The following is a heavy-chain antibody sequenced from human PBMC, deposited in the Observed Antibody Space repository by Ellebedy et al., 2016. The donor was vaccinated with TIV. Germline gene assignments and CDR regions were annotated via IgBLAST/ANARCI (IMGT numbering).Heavy chain of an antibody. CDR3: ARVQMFGRAFDI. CDR1: GYTFTSYY. Sequence: ASVKVSXKASGYTFTSYYMHWVRQAPGQGLEWMGIINPSGGSTSYAQKFQGRVTMTRDTSTSTVYMELSSLRSEDTAVYYCARVQMFGRAFDIWGQGTMVTVSS. V-gene: IGHV1-46*01. J-gene: IGHJ3*02. CDR2: INPSGGST. D-gene: IGHD3-10*02.